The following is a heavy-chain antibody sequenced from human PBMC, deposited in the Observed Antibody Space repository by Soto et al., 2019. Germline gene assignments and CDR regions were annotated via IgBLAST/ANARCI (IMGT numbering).Heavy chain of an antibody. J-gene: IGHJ6*02. CDR1: GYTFTNYA. D-gene: IGHD3-10*01. CDR3: ARGLLLWGDV. V-gene: IGHV1-3*01. CDR2: INAGNGNT. Sequence: QVQLVQSGAEVKKPGASVKVSCKASGYTFTNYAMHWVRQAPGQRLEWMGWINAGNGNTKYSQKFQGRVTITKDTSASTAYLELSSLRYEDTAVYYCARGLLLWGDVWGQGTTVTVSS.